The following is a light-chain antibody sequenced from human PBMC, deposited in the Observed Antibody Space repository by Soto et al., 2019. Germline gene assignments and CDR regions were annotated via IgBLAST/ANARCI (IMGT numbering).Light chain of an antibody. V-gene: IGKV3D-11*02. Sequence: EVVLAQSPATLSLSPGERATLSCRASQSIDSFLAWYQQKPGQPPRLLIYDASDRDTGIPARFSGSGSGTDFTLTISSLEPDDFAVYYCQHRYNEQWTFGQGTKVEIK. CDR1: QSIDSF. CDR2: DAS. CDR3: QHRYNEQWT. J-gene: IGKJ1*01.